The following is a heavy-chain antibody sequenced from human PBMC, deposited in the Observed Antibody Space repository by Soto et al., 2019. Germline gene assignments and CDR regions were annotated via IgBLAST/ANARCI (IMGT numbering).Heavy chain of an antibody. V-gene: IGHV1-46*01. Sequence: QVQLVQSGTEVKRPGASVKVSCKASGYTFTSYYIHWVRQAPGQGLEWMGIINPSGGTTSYAQKFQGRVTMTTDTSTTAVYMELSSLRSEDTAVYYCARVRDYGDYGGLGYWGQGTLVTVSS. J-gene: IGHJ4*02. CDR3: ARVRDYGDYGGLGY. D-gene: IGHD4-17*01. CDR1: GYTFTSYY. CDR2: INPSGGTT.